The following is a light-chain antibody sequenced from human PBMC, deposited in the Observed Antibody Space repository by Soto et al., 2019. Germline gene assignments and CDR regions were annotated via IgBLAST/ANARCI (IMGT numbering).Light chain of an antibody. V-gene: IGKV3-20*01. Sequence: EIVLTQSPGTLSLSPGERATLSCRASQSVSSNYLAWYQQKPGQAPRLLIYGASSRATGIPDRFSGSGSGTDFTLTISSLEPEDLAVYYCQQYGSSSWTFGQGTKVEIK. CDR1: QSVSSNY. CDR2: GAS. CDR3: QQYGSSSWT. J-gene: IGKJ1*01.